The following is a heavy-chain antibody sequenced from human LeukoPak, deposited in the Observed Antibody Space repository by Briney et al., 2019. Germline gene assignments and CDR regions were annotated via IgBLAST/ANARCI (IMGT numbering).Heavy chain of an antibody. CDR1: GYTFTSYG. Sequence: ASVKVSCKASGYTFTSYGISWVRQAPGQGLEWMGWISAYNGNTNYAQKLQGRVTMTTDTSTSTAYMELRSLRSDDTAVYYCARARGPGYYDSSGYYYWGQGTLVTDSS. J-gene: IGHJ4*02. V-gene: IGHV1-18*01. D-gene: IGHD3-22*01. CDR2: ISAYNGNT. CDR3: ARARGPGYYDSSGYYY.